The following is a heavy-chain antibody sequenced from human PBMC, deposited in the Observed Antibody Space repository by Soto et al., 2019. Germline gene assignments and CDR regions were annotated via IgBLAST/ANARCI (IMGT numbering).Heavy chain of an antibody. CDR2: TFPMFGKA. V-gene: IGHV1-69*06. CDR3: ATVDISTWIDGMDV. D-gene: IGHD6-13*01. J-gene: IGHJ6*02. CDR1: GYTFSSYA. Sequence: QAHLEQSGAEVKRPGASVKVSCKASGYTFSSYAISWVRQAPGQGLEWMGGTFPMFGKANYAQKFQGRVTISADKSTSTAYMELSSLTSEDTAVYYCATVDISTWIDGMDVWGQGTTVTVSS.